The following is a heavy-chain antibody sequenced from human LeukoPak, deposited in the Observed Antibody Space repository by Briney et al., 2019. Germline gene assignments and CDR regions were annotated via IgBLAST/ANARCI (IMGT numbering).Heavy chain of an antibody. CDR2: IYYSGST. CDR3: ASYSGSYPSGYYYYGIDV. J-gene: IGHJ6*02. D-gene: IGHD1-26*01. CDR1: GGSISSYY. V-gene: IGHV4-59*01. Sequence: SETLSLTCTVSGGSISSYYWSWIRQPPGKGLEWIGYIYYSGSTNYNPSLKSRVTISVDTSKNQFSLKLSSVTAADTAVYYCASYSGSYPSGYYYYGIDVWGQGTTVTVSS.